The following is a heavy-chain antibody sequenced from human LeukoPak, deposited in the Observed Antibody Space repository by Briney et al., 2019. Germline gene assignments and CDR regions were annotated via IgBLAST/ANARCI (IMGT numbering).Heavy chain of an antibody. D-gene: IGHD4-17*01. V-gene: IGHV1-46*01. Sequence: ASVKVSCKASGYTFTGYFIHWVRQAPGQGLEWMGIINPSGGSTTYAQKFQGRVIVSRDTSTSRVYMELYSLRSEDTAVYYCARGGRDYGDFLAGHWGQGTLVTVSS. CDR2: INPSGGST. J-gene: IGHJ4*02. CDR3: ARGGRDYGDFLAGH. CDR1: GYTFTGYF.